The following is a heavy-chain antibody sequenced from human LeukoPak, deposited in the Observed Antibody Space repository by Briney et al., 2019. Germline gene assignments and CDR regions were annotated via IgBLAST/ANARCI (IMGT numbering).Heavy chain of an antibody. CDR2: VYTSWST. V-gene: IGHV4-61*02. CDR3: ARDGITMVRGVIINWFEP. CDR1: GDSISSGSYY. Sequence: PSQSLSLASTVSGDSISSGSYYSSWIRQPAGKGLDWLGRVYTSWSTNYNRSLKSRVTISVDTSKNQFSLKLSSVTAADTAVYYCARDGITMVRGVIINWFEPWGQGTLVTVSS. D-gene: IGHD3-10*01. J-gene: IGHJ5*02.